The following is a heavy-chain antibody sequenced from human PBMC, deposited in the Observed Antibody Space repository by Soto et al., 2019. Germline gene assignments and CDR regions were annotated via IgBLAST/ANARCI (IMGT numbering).Heavy chain of an antibody. CDR3: ARDYSGSIAVADLEFDY. CDR2: IKQDGSEK. Sequence: GGSLRLSCAASGFTFSSYWMSWVRQAPGKGLEWVANIKQDGSEKYYVDPVKGRFTISRDNAKNSLYLQMNSLRAEDTAVYYCARDYSGSIAVADLEFDYWGQGT. V-gene: IGHV3-7*01. J-gene: IGHJ4*02. CDR1: GFTFSSYW. D-gene: IGHD6-19*01.